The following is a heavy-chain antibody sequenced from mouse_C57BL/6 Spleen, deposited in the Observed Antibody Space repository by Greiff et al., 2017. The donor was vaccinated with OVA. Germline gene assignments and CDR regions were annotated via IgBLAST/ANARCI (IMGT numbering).Heavy chain of an antibody. D-gene: IGHD6-2*01. CDR1: GFTFSSYT. Sequence: EVKLMESGGGLVKPGGSLKLSCAASGFTFSSYTMSWVRQTPEKRLEWVATISGGGGNTYYPDSVKGRFTISRDNAKNTLYLQMSSLRSEDTALYYCARQTLSYYFDYWGQGTTLTVSS. CDR3: ARQTLSYYFDY. CDR2: ISGGGGNT. J-gene: IGHJ2*01. V-gene: IGHV5-9*01.